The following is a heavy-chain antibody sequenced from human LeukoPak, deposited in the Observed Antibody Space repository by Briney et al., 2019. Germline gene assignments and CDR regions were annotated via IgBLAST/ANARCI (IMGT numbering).Heavy chain of an antibody. V-gene: IGHV3-30*02. CDR3: AKAQKRDILTGYYTPFDS. CDR1: GFTFRTYG. J-gene: IGHJ4*02. D-gene: IGHD3-9*01. Sequence: GGSLRLSCAASGFTFRTYGMHWVRQAPGKGLEWVASIRYDGSDKYYADAVKGRFTISRDNSKNTLYLQMNSLRAEDAAVYYCAKAQKRDILTGYYTPFDSWGQGTLVTVSS. CDR2: IRYDGSDK.